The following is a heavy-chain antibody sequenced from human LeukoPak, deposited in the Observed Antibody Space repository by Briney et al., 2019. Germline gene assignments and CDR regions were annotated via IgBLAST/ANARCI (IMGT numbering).Heavy chain of an antibody. V-gene: IGHV3-23*01. CDR3: AKDRIWSGYSKYYFDC. CDR2: ISGSGGNT. Sequence: PGGSLRLSCAGSGFTFSSYAMNWVRQAPGKGLEWVSGISGSGGNTYYADSVKGRFTISRDNSKNTLYLQMNSLRAEDAAIYYCAKDRIWSGYSKYYFDCWGQGTLVTVSS. CDR1: GFTFSSYA. D-gene: IGHD3-3*01. J-gene: IGHJ4*02.